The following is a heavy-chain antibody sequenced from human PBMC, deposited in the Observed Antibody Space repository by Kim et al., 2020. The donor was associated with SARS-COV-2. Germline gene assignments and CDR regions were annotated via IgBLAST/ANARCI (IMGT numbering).Heavy chain of an antibody. Sequence: ASVKVSCKASGYTFTSYDINWVRQATGQGLEWMGWMNPNSGNTGYAQKFQGRVTMTRNTSISTAYMELSSLRSEDTAVYYCARGRRGQQWLANWFDPWGQGTLVTVSS. CDR2: MNPNSGNT. J-gene: IGHJ5*02. D-gene: IGHD6-19*01. V-gene: IGHV1-8*01. CDR1: GYTFTSYD. CDR3: ARGRRGQQWLANWFDP.